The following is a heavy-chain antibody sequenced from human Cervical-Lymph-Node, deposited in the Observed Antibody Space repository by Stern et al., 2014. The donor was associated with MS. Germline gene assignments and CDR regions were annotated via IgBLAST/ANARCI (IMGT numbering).Heavy chain of an antibody. J-gene: IGHJ5*02. Sequence: QLVESGPEVKKPWTSVKVSCKASGITFSHSAIQWLRQARGQRPEWIGWVDVFKGDVNYAPRFQERVTITRDMSTSTVYMELRSLRSEDTAIYYCASERYTYYDDQRPPGGFDPWGQGTLVTVSS. CDR1: GITFSHSA. CDR3: ASERYTYYDDQRPPGGFDP. CDR2: VDVFKGDV. D-gene: IGHD3-3*01. V-gene: IGHV1-58*02.